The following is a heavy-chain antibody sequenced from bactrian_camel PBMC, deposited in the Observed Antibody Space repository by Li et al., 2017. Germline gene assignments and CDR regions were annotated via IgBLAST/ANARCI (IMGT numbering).Heavy chain of an antibody. D-gene: IGHD6*01. CDR1: GFTDSSYC. CDR3: AADPGGGAWYVVPAFLY. CDR2: MNTGSETT. J-gene: IGHJ4*01. Sequence: HVQLVESGGGSVQAGGSLRLSCLASGFTDSSYCWGWFRQAPGEEREGVAVMNTGSETTYYSDSVKGRFTISQDSAKNTLYLQMDSLKPEDTAMYYCAADPGGGAWYVVPAFLYWGQGTQVTVS. V-gene: IGHV3S1*01.